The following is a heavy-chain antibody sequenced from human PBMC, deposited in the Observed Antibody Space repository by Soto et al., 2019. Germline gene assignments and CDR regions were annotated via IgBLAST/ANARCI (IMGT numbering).Heavy chain of an antibody. D-gene: IGHD3-16*02. CDR3: ARVGRYDYVWGSYRSDYYYYYGMDV. V-gene: IGHV3-7*03. CDR1: GFTFSSYW. Sequence: EVQLVESGGGLVQPGGSLRLSCAASGFTFSSYWMSWVRQAPGKGLEWVANIKQDGSEKYYVDSVKGRFTISRDNAKNSLYLQMNSLRGEDTAVYYCARVGRYDYVWGSYRSDYYYYYGMDVWGQGTTVTVSS. CDR2: IKQDGSEK. J-gene: IGHJ6*02.